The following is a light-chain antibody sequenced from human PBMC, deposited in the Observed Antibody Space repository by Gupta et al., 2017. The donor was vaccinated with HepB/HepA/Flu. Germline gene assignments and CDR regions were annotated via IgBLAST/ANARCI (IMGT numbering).Light chain of an antibody. Sequence: DIQMTQSPSTLSASVGDRVTITCRASESINSWLAWYQQKPGKAPKLLIYKASTLETGVPSRFSGSGSGTEFTLTISSLQPDDFATYYCQQYSSYSSFGQGTKLEIK. J-gene: IGKJ2*04. CDR2: KAS. V-gene: IGKV1-5*03. CDR1: ESINSW. CDR3: QQYSSYSS.